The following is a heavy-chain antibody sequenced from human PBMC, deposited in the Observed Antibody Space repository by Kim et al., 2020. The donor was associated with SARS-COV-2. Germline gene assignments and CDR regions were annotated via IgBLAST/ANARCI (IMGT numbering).Heavy chain of an antibody. V-gene: IGHV3-30*04. CDR3: ARDRRYFDWLFQTDYYYGMDV. D-gene: IGHD3-9*01. CDR1: GFTFSSSA. CDR2: ISYDGSNK. J-gene: IGHJ6*02. Sequence: GGSLRLSCAASGFTFSSSAMHWVRQAPGKGLEWVAVISYDGSNKYYADSVKGRFTISRDNSKNTLYLQMNSLRAEDTAVYYCARDRRYFDWLFQTDYYYGMDVWGQGTTVTVSS.